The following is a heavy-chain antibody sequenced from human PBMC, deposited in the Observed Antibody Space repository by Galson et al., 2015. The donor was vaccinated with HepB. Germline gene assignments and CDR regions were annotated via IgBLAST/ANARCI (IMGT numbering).Heavy chain of an antibody. CDR1: GYTFTSYG. V-gene: IGHV1-18*04. J-gene: IGHJ6*02. D-gene: IGHD3-9*01. CDR3: ARDRRVGIRYFDWRPAGPTYYYYYGMDV. CDR2: ISAYNGNT. Sequence: SVKVSCKASGYTFTSYGISWVRQAPGQGLEWMGWISAYNGNTNYAQKLQGRVTMTTDTSTSTAYMELSSLRSEDTAVYYCARDRRVGIRYFDWRPAGPTYYYYYGMDVWGQGTTVTVSS.